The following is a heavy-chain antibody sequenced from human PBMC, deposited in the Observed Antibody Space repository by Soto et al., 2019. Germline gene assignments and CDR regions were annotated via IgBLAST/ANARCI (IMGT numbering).Heavy chain of an antibody. D-gene: IGHD1-7*01. V-gene: IGHV4-4*07. J-gene: IGHJ5*02. CDR1: GGSISSYY. Sequence: PSETLSLTCTVSGGSISSYYCSWIRQPAWKGLEWIGRIYTSGITNYNPSLKSRVTMSVDTSKNQFSLKLSSVNAADTAGYYCARRLLELQDPWGQGT. CDR3: ARRLLELQDP. CDR2: IYTSGIT.